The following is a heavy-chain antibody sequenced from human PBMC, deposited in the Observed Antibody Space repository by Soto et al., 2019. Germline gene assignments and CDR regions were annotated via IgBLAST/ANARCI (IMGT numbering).Heavy chain of an antibody. J-gene: IGHJ4*02. CDR3: ARGAGKTTGVGDY. V-gene: IGHV1-69*02. CDR1: GGTFSSYT. CDR2: IIPILGIA. D-gene: IGHD1-1*01. Sequence: QVQLVQSGAEVKKPGSSVKVSCKASGGTFSSYTISWVRQAPGQGLEWMGRIIPILGIANYAQKFQGRVTITADKSTSTAYMELSSLRSEDTAVYYCARGAGKTTGVGDYWGQGTLVTVSS.